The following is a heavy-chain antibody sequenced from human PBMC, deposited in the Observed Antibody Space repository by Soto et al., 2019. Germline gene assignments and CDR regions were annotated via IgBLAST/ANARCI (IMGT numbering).Heavy chain of an antibody. CDR1: GFTFSSYG. Sequence: GGSLRLSCAASGFTFSSYGMHWVRQAPGKGLEWVAVIWYDGSNKYYADSVKGRFAISRDNSKNTLYLQMNSLRAEDTAVYHCARGPPHLRYFDWFLFDYWGQGTLVTVSS. CDR3: ARGPPHLRYFDWFLFDY. D-gene: IGHD3-9*01. V-gene: IGHV3-33*01. CDR2: IWYDGSNK. J-gene: IGHJ4*02.